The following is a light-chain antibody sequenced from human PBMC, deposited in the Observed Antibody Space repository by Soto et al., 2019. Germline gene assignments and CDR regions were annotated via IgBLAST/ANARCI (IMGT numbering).Light chain of an antibody. CDR3: HQRSNWPPDT. CDR1: QSISRY. Sequence: IVFTQSPGTLSLSPGERTTLSCRASQSISRYLAWYQQKPGQGPRLLIYGASSRATGTPDRFSGSGSGTDFTLTISSLEPEDFAVYYCHQRSNWPPDTFGQGTRLEIK. J-gene: IGKJ5*01. V-gene: IGKV3-11*01. CDR2: GAS.